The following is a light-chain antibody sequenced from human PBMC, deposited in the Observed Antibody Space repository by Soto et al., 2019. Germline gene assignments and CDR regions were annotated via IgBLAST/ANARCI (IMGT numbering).Light chain of an antibody. CDR1: QSVSSK. Sequence: EIVMAQSPATLSVSPGEGATLSCRASQSVSSKLAWYQQKPGQAPRLLIYGASTRATGIPARFSGSGSGTEFTLIISSLQSEDSAVYYCQQYNSWLWTFGQGTKVDI. CDR2: GAS. J-gene: IGKJ1*01. CDR3: QQYNSWLWT. V-gene: IGKV3-15*01.